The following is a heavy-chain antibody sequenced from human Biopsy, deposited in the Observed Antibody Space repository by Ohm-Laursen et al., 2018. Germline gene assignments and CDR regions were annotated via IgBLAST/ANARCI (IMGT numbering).Heavy chain of an antibody. CDR3: ARDYQPHLVTIFYYYYGMDV. D-gene: IGHD2/OR15-2a*01. J-gene: IGHJ6*02. Sequence: SSVKVSCKASGGSSSNSGITWVRQAPGQGLEWMGRSIPMLGIANYAQKFQDRLTITSDKFTSTAYMELWSLRSDDTAMYYCARDYQPHLVTIFYYYYGMDVWGQGIAVTVS. V-gene: IGHV1-69*04. CDR2: SIPMLGIA. CDR1: GGSSSNSG.